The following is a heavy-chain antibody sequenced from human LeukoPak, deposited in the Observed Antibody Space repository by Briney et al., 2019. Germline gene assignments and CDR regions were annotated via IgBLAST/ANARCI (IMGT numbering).Heavy chain of an antibody. D-gene: IGHD3-22*01. CDR1: GGSISSGDYY. J-gene: IGHJ5*02. V-gene: IGHV4-30-4*01. CDR2: MYYSGST. CDR3: ARPYYYDSRIDP. Sequence: SETLSLTRTVSGGSISSGDYYWSWIRQPPGKGLERIAYMYYSGSTYYNPSLKSRVTMSADTSKNQLSLKLSSVTAADTAVCYCARPYYYDSRIDPWGQGILVTVSS.